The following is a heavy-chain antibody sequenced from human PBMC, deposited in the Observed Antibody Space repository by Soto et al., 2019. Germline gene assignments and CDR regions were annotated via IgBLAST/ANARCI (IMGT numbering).Heavy chain of an antibody. CDR2: ISYDGSNK. J-gene: IGHJ3*02. CDR1: GFTFSSYG. Sequence: PVGSLRLSCAASGFTFSSYGMHWVRQAPGKGLEWVAVISYDGSNKYYADSVKGRFTISRDNPKNTLYLQMNSLRAEDTAVYYCAKESGYGSAFDIWGQGTMVTVSS. V-gene: IGHV3-30*18. CDR3: AKESGYGSAFDI. D-gene: IGHD3-10*01.